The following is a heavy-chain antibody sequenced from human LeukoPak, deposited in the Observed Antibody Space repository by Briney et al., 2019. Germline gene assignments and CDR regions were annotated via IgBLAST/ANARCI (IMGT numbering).Heavy chain of an antibody. V-gene: IGHV4-4*07. CDR2: IYTSGST. Sequence: SETLSLTCTVSGGSISSYYWSWIRQPAGKGLEWIGRIYTSGSTNYNPSLKSRVTMSVDTSKNQFSLKLSSVTAADTAVYYCESGYYSNYVGWFDPWGQGTLVTVSS. CDR3: ESGYYSNYVGWFDP. CDR1: GGSISSYY. J-gene: IGHJ5*02. D-gene: IGHD4-11*01.